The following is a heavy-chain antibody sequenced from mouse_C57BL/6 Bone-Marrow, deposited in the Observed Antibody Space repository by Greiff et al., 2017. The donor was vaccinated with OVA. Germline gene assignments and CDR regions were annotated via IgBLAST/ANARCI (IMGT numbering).Heavy chain of an antibody. CDR3: ARDDYDGAWFAY. CDR2: IDPSDSYT. V-gene: IGHV1-69*01. CDR1: GYTFTSYW. D-gene: IGHD2-4*01. Sequence: QVQLQQPGAELVMPGASVKLSCKASGYTFTSYWMHWVKQRPGQGLEWIGEIDPSDSYTNSNQKFKGKSNLTVDKSSSTAYMQLSSLTSEDSAVYYCARDDYDGAWFAYWGQGTLVTVSA. J-gene: IGHJ3*01.